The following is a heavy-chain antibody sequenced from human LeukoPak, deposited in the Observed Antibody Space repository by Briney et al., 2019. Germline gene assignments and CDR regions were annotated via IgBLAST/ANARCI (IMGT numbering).Heavy chain of an antibody. D-gene: IGHD6-13*01. CDR3: ARDLGSSSWYRGPLDY. CDR1: GGSISSSSYY. J-gene: IGHJ4*02. Sequence: SETLSLTCTVSGGSISSSSYYWGWIRQPPGKGLEWIGSIYYSGSTYYNPSLKSRVTISVDTSKNQFSLKLSSVTAADTAVYYRARDLGSSSWYRGPLDYWGQGTLVTVSS. CDR2: IYYSGST. V-gene: IGHV4-39*07.